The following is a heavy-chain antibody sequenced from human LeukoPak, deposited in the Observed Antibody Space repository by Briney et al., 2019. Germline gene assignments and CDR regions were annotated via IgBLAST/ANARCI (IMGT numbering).Heavy chain of an antibody. D-gene: IGHD3-10*01. J-gene: IGHJ4*02. CDR2: IIPILGTA. CDR3: ARENVMVRGAILYYFDY. CDR1: GGTFSSYA. Sequence: SVKVSCKASGGTFSSYAISWVRQAPGQGLEWMGGIIPILGTANYAQKFQGRVTITTDESTSTAYMELSSLRSEDTAVYYCARENVMVRGAILYYFDYWGQGTLVTVSS. V-gene: IGHV1-69*05.